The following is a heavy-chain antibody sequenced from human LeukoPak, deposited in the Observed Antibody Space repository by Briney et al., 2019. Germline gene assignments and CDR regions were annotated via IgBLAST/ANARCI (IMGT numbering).Heavy chain of an antibody. CDR2: INHSGST. V-gene: IGHV4-34*01. CDR3: ARGRQKYDYVWGSYRAYYYYYMDV. Sequence: PSETLSLTCAVYGGSFSGYQWSWIRQPPGKGLEWIGEINHSGSTNYNPSLKSRVTISVDTSKNQFSLKLNSVTAADTAVYYCARGRQKYDYVWGSYRAYYYYYMDVWGKGITVTVSS. CDR1: GGSFSGYQ. J-gene: IGHJ6*03. D-gene: IGHD3-16*02.